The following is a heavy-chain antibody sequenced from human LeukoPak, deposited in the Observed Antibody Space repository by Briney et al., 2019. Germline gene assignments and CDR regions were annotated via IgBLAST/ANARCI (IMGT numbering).Heavy chain of an antibody. CDR1: GFTFSSYE. D-gene: IGHD3-10*01. V-gene: IGHV3-48*03. CDR3: ARLPELPGFGDY. J-gene: IGHJ4*02. CDR2: ISSSGTTI. Sequence: GGSLRLSCAASGFTFSSYEMNWVRQAPGKGLEWVSYISSSGTTIYYADSVKGRFTISRDDSENSLYLQMNSLRVEDTAVYYCARLPELPGFGDYWGQGTLVTVSS.